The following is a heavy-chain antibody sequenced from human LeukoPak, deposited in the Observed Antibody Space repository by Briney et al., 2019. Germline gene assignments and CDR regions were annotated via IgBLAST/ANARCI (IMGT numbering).Heavy chain of an antibody. Sequence: PGGSLRLSCEASGFXFSSYWIHWVRQAPGKGLVWVSRINSDGSSISYADSVKGRFTISRDNAKDTLYPQMNSLRAEDTAVYYCTRDREQQPTYDYWGQGTLVTVSS. CDR3: TRDREQQPTYDY. CDR2: INSDGSSI. J-gene: IGHJ4*02. D-gene: IGHD6-13*01. CDR1: GFXFSSYW. V-gene: IGHV3-74*01.